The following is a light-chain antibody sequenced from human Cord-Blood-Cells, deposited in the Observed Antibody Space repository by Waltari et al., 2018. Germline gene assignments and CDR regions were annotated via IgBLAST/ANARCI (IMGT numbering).Light chain of an antibody. V-gene: IGLV2-11*01. CDR1: SSDVGGSNY. J-gene: IGLJ2*01. CDR3: CSYAGSYTLV. CDR2: DVS. Sequence: QSALTQPRSVSGSPGQPVTISSTGTSSDVGGSNYVSWYQPHPGKAPKLMIYDVSKRPSGVPVRFSGSNSGNTASLTISGLQAEDEADYYCCSYAGSYTLVFGGGTKLTVL.